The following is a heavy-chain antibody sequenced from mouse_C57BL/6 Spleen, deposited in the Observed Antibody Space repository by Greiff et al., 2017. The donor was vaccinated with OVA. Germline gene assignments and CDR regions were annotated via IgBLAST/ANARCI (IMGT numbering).Heavy chain of an antibody. CDR3: ARSGGAY. J-gene: IGHJ3*01. Sequence: VQLQQSGAELVMPGASVKLSCKASGYTFTSYWMHWVKQRPGQGLEWIGEIDPSDSYTNYNQKFKGKSTLTVDKSSSTAYMQLSSLTSEDSAVYYCARSGGAYWGQGTLVTVSA. V-gene: IGHV1-69*01. CDR1: GYTFTSYW. D-gene: IGHD3-1*01. CDR2: IDPSDSYT.